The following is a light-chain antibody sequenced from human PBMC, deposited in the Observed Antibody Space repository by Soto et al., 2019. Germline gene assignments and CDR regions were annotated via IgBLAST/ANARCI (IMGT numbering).Light chain of an antibody. CDR3: QQRSNWPRT. Sequence: EIVMTQSPATLSVSPWERATLSCRASQSVSINLAWYQQKPGQAPRLLIYGTFTRATGIPARFSGSGSATEFTLTISSLEPEDFAVYYCQQRSNWPRTFGQGTKVDIK. V-gene: IGKV3-15*01. J-gene: IGKJ1*01. CDR2: GTF. CDR1: QSVSIN.